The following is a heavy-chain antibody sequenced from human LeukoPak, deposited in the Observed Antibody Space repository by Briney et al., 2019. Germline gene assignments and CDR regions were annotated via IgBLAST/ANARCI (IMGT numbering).Heavy chain of an antibody. V-gene: IGHV4-30-2*01. CDR2: IYHSGST. Sequence: KPSETLSLTCAVSGGSISSGGYSWSWIRQPPGKGLEWIGYIYHSGSTYYNPSLKSRVTISVDRSKNQFSLKLSSVTAADTAVYYYARSASSYDFWSGYSQPFDYWGQGTLVTVSS. J-gene: IGHJ4*02. CDR1: GGSISSGGYS. CDR3: ARSASSYDFWSGYSQPFDY. D-gene: IGHD3-3*01.